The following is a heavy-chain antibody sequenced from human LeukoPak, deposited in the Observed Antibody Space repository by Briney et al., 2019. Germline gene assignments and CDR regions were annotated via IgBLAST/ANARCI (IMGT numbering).Heavy chain of an antibody. V-gene: IGHV1-2*02. J-gene: IGHJ4*02. CDR2: INPNSGGT. D-gene: IGHD5-18*01. CDR3: ARAYSYGSRPDY. Sequence: GASVKVSCKASGHTFTAYYMFWARQAPGQGLEWMGWINPNSGGTNYAPKFQGRVTMTRDTSISTAYMELSRLRSDDTAVYYCARAYSYGSRPDYWGQGTLVTVSS. CDR1: GHTFTAYY.